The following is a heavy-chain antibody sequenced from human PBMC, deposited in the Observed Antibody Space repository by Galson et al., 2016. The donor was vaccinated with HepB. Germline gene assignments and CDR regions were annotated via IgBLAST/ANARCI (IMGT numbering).Heavy chain of an antibody. D-gene: IGHD2-15*01. CDR1: GFTFRRFG. Sequence: SLRLSCAGSGFTFRRFGMHWVRQAPGKGLEWVAVISYDGVSKFYADSVKGRFTISRDNSKNTVFLQMNSLRVEDTAVFYCAKDGGAEDCSGSTCYSRGFFAYWGQGALVAVSS. J-gene: IGHJ4*02. V-gene: IGHV3-30*18. CDR2: ISYDGVSK. CDR3: AKDGGAEDCSGSTCYSRGFFAY.